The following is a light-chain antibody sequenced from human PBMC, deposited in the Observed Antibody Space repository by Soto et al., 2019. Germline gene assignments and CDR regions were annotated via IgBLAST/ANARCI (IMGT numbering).Light chain of an antibody. CDR2: GAS. CDR3: QQWHTSPSIT. V-gene: IGKV3D-15*02. J-gene: IGKJ5*01. CDR1: QNINTN. Sequence: EIEMTQSPATLSLSPGERATLSCRASQNINTNLAWYQQSPGRAPRLLLYGASNRATGVPDRFSGSGSGTDFTLTISSLEPEDFAVYFCQQWHTSPSITFGQGTRLEIK.